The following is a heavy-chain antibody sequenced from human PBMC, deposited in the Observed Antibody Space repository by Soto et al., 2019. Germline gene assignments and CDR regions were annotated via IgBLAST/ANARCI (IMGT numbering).Heavy chain of an antibody. V-gene: IGHV3-48*02. CDR2: ISSSGSTI. CDR3: ASACGGDTIGGCPFDY. J-gene: IGHJ4*02. CDR1: GLTLSIYN. D-gene: IGHD2-21*02. Sequence: GGSLRLSCAASGLTLSIYNMNWVRQAPGKGLEWLSYISSSGSTIYYADSVKGRFTISRDNTKNSLYLQMNSLRDEDTAVYYCASACGGDTIGGCPFDYWGQGTLVTVSS.